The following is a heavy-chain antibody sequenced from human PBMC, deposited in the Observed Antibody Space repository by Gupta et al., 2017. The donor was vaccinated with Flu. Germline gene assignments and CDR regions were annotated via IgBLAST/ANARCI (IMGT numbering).Heavy chain of an antibody. J-gene: IGHJ4*02. Sequence: VHLVQSGAEVKKPGESVRISCKASGYKFANYWITWVRQKPGKGLEWMGRIDPSDSFTAYSPSFRGLVTFSVDESINTAYVHWSGLEASDTAMYYCARLELVASTYFFDYWGQGTLLTVSS. CDR3: ARLELVASTYFFDY. V-gene: IGHV5-10-1*01. D-gene: IGHD5-12*01. CDR2: IDPSDSFT. CDR1: GYKFANYW.